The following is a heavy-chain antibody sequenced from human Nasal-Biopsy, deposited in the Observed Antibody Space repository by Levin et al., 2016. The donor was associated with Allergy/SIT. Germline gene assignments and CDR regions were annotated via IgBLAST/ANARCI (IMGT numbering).Heavy chain of an antibody. V-gene: IGHV1-3*01. CDR1: GYTFNHYA. CDR2: INAGTGNT. D-gene: IGHD2-2*01. CDR3: TREYQLPYGVYYYGMDV. Sequence: ASVKVSCKASGYTFNHYAMHWVRQAPGQRPDWMGWINAGTGNTKYSQRFQDRITLTRDTSTNTVYMKMRGLRSEDTAVYFCTREYQLPYGVYYYGMDVWGQGTTVTVSS. J-gene: IGHJ6*02.